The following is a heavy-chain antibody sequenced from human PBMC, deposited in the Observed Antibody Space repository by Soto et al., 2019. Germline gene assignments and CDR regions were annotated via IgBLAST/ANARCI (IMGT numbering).Heavy chain of an antibody. J-gene: IGHJ4*02. CDR2: IYHSGST. D-gene: IGHD3-22*01. CDR3: ARGAPVVNDY. V-gene: IGHV4-30-2*01. CDR1: GCSISSGGYS. Sequence: SETLSLTCAVSGCSISSGGYSWIWIRQPPGKGLEWIGYIYHSGSTYYNPSLKSRVTISVDRSKNQFSLKLSSVTAADTAVYYCARGAPVVNDYWGQGTLVTVSS.